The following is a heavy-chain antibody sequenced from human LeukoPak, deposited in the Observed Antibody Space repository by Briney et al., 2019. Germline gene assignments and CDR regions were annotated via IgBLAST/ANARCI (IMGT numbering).Heavy chain of an antibody. CDR2: IKQDGSEK. Sequence: GGSLRLSCAASGFAFSSYWMSWVRQAPGKGQEWVANIKQDGSEKYYVDSVKGRFTISRDNAKNSLYLQMNSLRAEDTAVYYCARDAGSGSYLMEYYFDYWGQGTLVTVSS. J-gene: IGHJ4*02. V-gene: IGHV3-7*01. CDR1: GFAFSSYW. D-gene: IGHD3-10*01. CDR3: ARDAGSGSYLMEYYFDY.